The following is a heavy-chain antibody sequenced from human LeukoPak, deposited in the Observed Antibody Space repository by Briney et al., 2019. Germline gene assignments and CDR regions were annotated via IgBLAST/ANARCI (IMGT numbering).Heavy chain of an antibody. CDR3: ARHTVRNYAGFWFGP. Sequence: PSETLSLTCAVYGGSFSGYYWSWIRQPPGKGLEWIGEINHSGSTNYNPSLKSRVTISVDTSKNQFSLKLSSVTAADTAVYYCARHTVRNYAGFWFGPWGQGTLVTVSS. J-gene: IGHJ5*02. V-gene: IGHV4-34*01. D-gene: IGHD4-11*01. CDR2: INHSGST. CDR1: GGSFSGYY.